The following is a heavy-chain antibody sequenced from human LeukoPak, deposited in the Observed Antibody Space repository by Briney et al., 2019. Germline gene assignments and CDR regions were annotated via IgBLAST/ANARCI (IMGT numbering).Heavy chain of an antibody. CDR3: ARRGYSYGYNSDAFDI. Sequence: SETLSLTCAVYSGSFSGHYWSWLRQSPGKGLEWIGEINHSGRTNYNPSLRSRVTISVDTSKNQFSLKLSSVTAADTAVYYCARRGYSYGYNSDAFDIWGQGTMVTVSS. J-gene: IGHJ3*02. D-gene: IGHD5-18*01. CDR2: INHSGRT. CDR1: SGSFSGHY. V-gene: IGHV4-34*01.